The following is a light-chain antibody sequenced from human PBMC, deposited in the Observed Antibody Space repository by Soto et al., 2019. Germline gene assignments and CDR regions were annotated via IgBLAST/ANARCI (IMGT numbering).Light chain of an antibody. CDR2: AAS. CDR3: QQYYSYLQLT. Sequence: AILMTQSPSSLSASTGDRVSITCRASQGISSYLAWYQQKPGKAPKLLIYAASTLQSGFPSRFSGSGSGTDFTLTISCLQSEDFATYYCQQYYSYLQLTFGGGTKVDIK. CDR1: QGISSY. J-gene: IGKJ4*01. V-gene: IGKV1-8*01.